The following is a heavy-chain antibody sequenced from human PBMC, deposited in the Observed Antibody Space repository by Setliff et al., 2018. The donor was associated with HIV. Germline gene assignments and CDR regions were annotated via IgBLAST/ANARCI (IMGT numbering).Heavy chain of an antibody. D-gene: IGHD3-16*01. V-gene: IGHV3-13*01. CDR3: AREIRTVYTGGHYFYGIDV. CDR1: GFTFSSYD. J-gene: IGHJ6*02. Sequence: GASLRLSCEASGFTFSSYDFHWVRQAAGKGLEWVSAIGTGGDTYYVDSVKGRFTISRENARNSLYLQMNSLRAGDTAVYYCAREIRTVYTGGHYFYGIDVWGQGTAVTVSS. CDR2: IGTGGDT.